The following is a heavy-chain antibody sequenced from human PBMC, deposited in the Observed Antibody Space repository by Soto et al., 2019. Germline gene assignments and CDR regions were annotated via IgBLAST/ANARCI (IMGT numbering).Heavy chain of an antibody. CDR1: GFTFSSYG. V-gene: IGHV3-30*18. CDR3: AKDHGDYDFWSGYYKAYYYYGMDV. Sequence: QVQLVESGGGVVQPGRSLRLSCAASGFTFSSYGMHWVRQAPGKGLEWVAVISYDGSNKYYADSVKGRFTISRDNSKNTLYLQMYSLRAEDTAVYYCAKDHGDYDFWSGYYKAYYYYGMDVWGQGTTVTVSS. J-gene: IGHJ6*02. CDR2: ISYDGSNK. D-gene: IGHD3-3*01.